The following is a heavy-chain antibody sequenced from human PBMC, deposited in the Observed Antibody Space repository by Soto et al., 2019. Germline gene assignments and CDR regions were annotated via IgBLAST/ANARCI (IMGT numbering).Heavy chain of an antibody. CDR1: GGSISSYY. V-gene: IGHV4-59*01. CDR3: ARVPLYSYGVHFDY. J-gene: IGHJ4*02. Sequence: SETLSLTCTVSGGSISSYYWSWIRQPPGKGLEWIGYIYYSGSTNYNPSLKSRVTISVDTSKNQFSLKLSSVTAADTAVYYCARVPLYSYGVHFDYWGQGTLVTVSS. CDR2: IYYSGST. D-gene: IGHD5-18*01.